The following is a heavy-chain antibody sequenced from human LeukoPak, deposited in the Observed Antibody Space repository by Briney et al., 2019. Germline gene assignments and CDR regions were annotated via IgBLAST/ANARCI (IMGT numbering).Heavy chain of an antibody. D-gene: IGHD3-22*01. J-gene: IGHJ4*02. CDR2: ISGSGGST. V-gene: IGHV3-23*01. CDR1: GFTFSSSA. Sequence: PGGSLRLSCAASGFTFSSSAMNWVRQAPGQGLEWVSAISGSGGSTYYADSVQGRFTISRDNSKDTLYLQVSSLGAEDTAVYYCAKPTLEGTGYYPFDFWGQGALVTVSS. CDR3: AKPTLEGTGYYPFDF.